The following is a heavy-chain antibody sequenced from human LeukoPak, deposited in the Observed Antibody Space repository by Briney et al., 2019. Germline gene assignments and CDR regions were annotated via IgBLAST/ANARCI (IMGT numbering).Heavy chain of an antibody. D-gene: IGHD3-10*01. CDR1: GFTFSSNA. CDR3: AKDAVAPGSGGDYFDY. CDR2: ITGNTGST. Sequence: GGSLRLSCAASGFTFSSNAMSWVRQAPGKGLEWVSVITGNTGSTYYADPVRGRFTISRDNSKNTLSLQMNSLRAEDTAVYYCAKDAVAPGSGGDYFDYWGQGPLVTVSS. J-gene: IGHJ4*02. V-gene: IGHV3-23*01.